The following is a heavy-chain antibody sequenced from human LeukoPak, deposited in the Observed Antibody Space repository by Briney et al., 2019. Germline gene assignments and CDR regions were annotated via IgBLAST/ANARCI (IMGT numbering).Heavy chain of an antibody. V-gene: IGHV4-59*01. CDR2: IYYSGST. D-gene: IGHD6-19*01. CDR1: GGSISSYY. J-gene: IGHJ4*02. Sequence: SETLSLTCTVSGGSISSYYWSWIRQPPGKGLEWIGYIYYSGSTNYNPSLKSRVTISVDTSKNQFSLKLSSVTAADTAVYYCARAYSSGWYLLDYWGQGTLDTVSS. CDR3: ARAYSSGWYLLDY.